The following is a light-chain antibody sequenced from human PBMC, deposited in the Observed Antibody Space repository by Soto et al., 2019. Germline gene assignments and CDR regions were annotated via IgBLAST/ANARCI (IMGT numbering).Light chain of an antibody. V-gene: IGKV1-5*03. CDR2: KAS. Sequence: DIQMTQSPSTLSGSVGDRVTITCRASQTISSWLAWYQQKPGKAPKLLIYKASTLKSGVPSRFSGNGSGTEFTLTISSLQPDDFATYYCQHYNSYSEAVGQGTKVDSK. CDR3: QHYNSYSEA. CDR1: QTISSW. J-gene: IGKJ1*01.